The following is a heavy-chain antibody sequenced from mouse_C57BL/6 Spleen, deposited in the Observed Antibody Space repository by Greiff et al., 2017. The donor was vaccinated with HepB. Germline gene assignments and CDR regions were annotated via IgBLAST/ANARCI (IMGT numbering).Heavy chain of an antibody. Sequence: VKVEESGPGLVAPSQSLSITCTVSGFSLTSYGVDWVRQSPGKGLEWLGVIWGVGSTNYNSALKSRLSISKDNSKSQVFLKMNSLQTDDTAMYYCASGDGNSFAYWGQGTLVTVSA. CDR2: IWGVGST. CDR3: ASGDGNSFAY. J-gene: IGHJ3*01. CDR1: GFSLTSYG. V-gene: IGHV2-6*01. D-gene: IGHD2-1*01.